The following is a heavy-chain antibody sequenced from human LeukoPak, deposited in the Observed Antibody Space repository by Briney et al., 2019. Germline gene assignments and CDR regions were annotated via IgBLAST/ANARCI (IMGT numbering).Heavy chain of an antibody. V-gene: IGHV4-34*01. D-gene: IGHD2-15*01. CDR1: DGSFSGYY. CDR3: ARARGTGGSCYSCGWFDP. Sequence: PSETLSLTCAVYDGSFSGYYWGWIRQPPGKGLEWIGSIYYSGSTYYNPSLKSRVTISVDTSRNQFSLKLSSVTAADTAVYYCARARGTGGSCYSCGWFDPWGQGTLVTVSS. J-gene: IGHJ5*02. CDR2: IYYSGST.